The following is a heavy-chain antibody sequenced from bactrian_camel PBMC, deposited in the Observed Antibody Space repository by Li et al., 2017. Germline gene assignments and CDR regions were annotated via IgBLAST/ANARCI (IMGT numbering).Heavy chain of an antibody. Sequence: HVQLVESGGGSVQAGGSLRLSCTASGFTLDDSDMAWYRQAAGKQREWVSTIRSDGSKSYLDSVKGRFTISTDKAKDTVYLQMNSLKPEDTAMYSCLRSALGRCAGVFGQGTQVTVS. CDR2: IRSDGSK. D-gene: IGHD5*01. V-gene: IGHV3S63*01. J-gene: IGHJ4*01. CDR1: GFTLDDSD.